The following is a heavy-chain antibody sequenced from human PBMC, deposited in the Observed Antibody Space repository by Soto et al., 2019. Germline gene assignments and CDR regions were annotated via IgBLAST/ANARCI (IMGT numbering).Heavy chain of an antibody. CDR3: ARLIRYCSSTSCYPWFDP. CDR1: GYSFTSYW. D-gene: IGHD2-2*01. Sequence: PGESLKISCKGSGYSFTSYWISWVRQMPGKGLEWMGRIDPSDSYTNYSPSFQGHVTISADKSISTAYLQWSSLKASDTAMYYCARLIRYCSSTSCYPWFDPWGQGTLVTVSS. V-gene: IGHV5-10-1*01. CDR2: IDPSDSYT. J-gene: IGHJ5*02.